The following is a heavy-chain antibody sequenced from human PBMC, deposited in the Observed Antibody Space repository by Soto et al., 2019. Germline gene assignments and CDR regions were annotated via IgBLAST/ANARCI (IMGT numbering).Heavy chain of an antibody. CDR1: GFTFSSYG. J-gene: IGHJ6*02. CDR3: SKDVVVRATTGLGDYYYYYGMDV. D-gene: IGHD1-26*01. CDR2: ISYDGSNK. V-gene: IGHV3-30*18. Sequence: QVQLVESGGGVVQPGRSLRLSCAASGFTFSSYGMHWVRQAPGKGLEWVAVISYDGSNKYYADSVKGRFTIYRENSKNTLYLQMNSLRAEDTAVYYCSKDVVVRATTGLGDYYYYYGMDVWGQGTTVNVSS.